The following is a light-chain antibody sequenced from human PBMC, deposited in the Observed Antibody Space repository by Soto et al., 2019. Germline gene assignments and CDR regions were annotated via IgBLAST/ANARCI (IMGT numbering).Light chain of an antibody. CDR2: EVN. V-gene: IGLV2-14*02. CDR1: SSDVGSYNL. J-gene: IGLJ3*02. Sequence: QSALTQPASVSGSPGQSITISCTGASSDVGSYNLVSWYQQHPGKAPKLMISEVNKRPSGVSNRFSGSKSGNTASLTISGLQAEDEADYYCSSFTGTTSLGVFGGGTKLTVL. CDR3: SSFTGTTSLGV.